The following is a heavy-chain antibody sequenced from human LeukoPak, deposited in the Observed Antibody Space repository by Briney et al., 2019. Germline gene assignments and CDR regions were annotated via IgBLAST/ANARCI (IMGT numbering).Heavy chain of an antibody. CDR1: GFTFSNYA. CDR3: GRGGVVASIDI. CDR2: MSRDGSVT. J-gene: IGHJ3*02. D-gene: IGHD2-21*01. V-gene: IGHV3-74*01. Sequence: GGSLRLSCAASGFTFSNYAMTWVRQAPGKGPVWVSHMSRDGSVTDHADSVKGRFTISRDNAKSTLYLQMNSLRAEDTAVYYCGRGGVVASIDIWGQGTMVTVSS.